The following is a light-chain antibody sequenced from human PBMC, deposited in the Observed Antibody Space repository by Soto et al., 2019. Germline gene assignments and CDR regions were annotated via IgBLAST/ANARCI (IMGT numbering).Light chain of an antibody. V-gene: IGKV3-15*01. Sequence: EIVMTQSPATLSVSPGERASLSCRASQSVGSKFAWYQHKPGQAPRLLIYDASTRATGFPARFSDSGSGTEFTLTISSLQPEDFAVYYCQQYNNWPPFTFGPGTKVDIK. CDR1: QSVGSK. CDR2: DAS. J-gene: IGKJ3*01. CDR3: QQYNNWPPFT.